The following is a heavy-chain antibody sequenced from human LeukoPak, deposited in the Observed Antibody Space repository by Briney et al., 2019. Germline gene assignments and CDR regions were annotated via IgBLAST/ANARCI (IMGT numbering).Heavy chain of an antibody. D-gene: IGHD3-10*01. CDR1: GLTFSSYW. CDR3: ARALVDHYGRDI. Sequence: PGGSLRLSCAASGLTFSSYWMHWVRHGPGKGLVWVSRISPDGSGRDYADAVKGRFGISRDNAKKTLYLQMNSLRAEDTAVYYCARALVDHYGRDIWGQGTMVTVSS. V-gene: IGHV3-74*01. J-gene: IGHJ3*02. CDR2: ISPDGSGR.